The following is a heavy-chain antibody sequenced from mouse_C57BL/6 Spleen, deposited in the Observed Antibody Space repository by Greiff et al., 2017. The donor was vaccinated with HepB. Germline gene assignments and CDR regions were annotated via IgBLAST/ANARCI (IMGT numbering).Heavy chain of an antibody. CDR3: ARDEPSY. Sequence: ESGPGLVKPSQSLSLTCSVTGYSITSGYYWNWIRQFPGNKLEWMGYISYDGSNNYNPSLKNRISITRDTSKNQFFLKLNSVTTEDTATYYCARDEPSYWGQGTLVTVSA. J-gene: IGHJ3*01. V-gene: IGHV3-6*01. CDR2: ISYDGSN. CDR1: GYSITSGYY.